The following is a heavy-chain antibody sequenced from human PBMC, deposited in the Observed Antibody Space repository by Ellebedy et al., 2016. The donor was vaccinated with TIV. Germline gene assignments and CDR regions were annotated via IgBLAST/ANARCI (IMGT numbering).Heavy chain of an antibody. CDR1: GGSIGSSSYY. V-gene: IGHV4-39*01. D-gene: IGHD3-10*01. J-gene: IGHJ5*02. CDR2: IFYSGST. Sequence: SETLSLXCTVSGGSIGSSSYYWGWIRQPPGKGLEWIGTIFYSGSTYFNPSLKSRVTISVDTSKNRFSLKLSSVPAADTAIYYCARLSNTYFGSGRGWFDPWGQGTLVTVSS. CDR3: ARLSNTYFGSGRGWFDP.